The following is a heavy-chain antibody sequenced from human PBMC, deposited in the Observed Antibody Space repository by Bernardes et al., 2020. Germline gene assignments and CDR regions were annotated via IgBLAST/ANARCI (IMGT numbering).Heavy chain of an antibody. V-gene: IGHV3-43*01. CDR2: ISGDGGST. J-gene: IGHJ4*02. CDR3: AKDFSSSWCFDY. Sequence: GGSLRLSCVVSGFTFDHYTMHWVRQAPGKGLQWVSLISGDGGSTYYADSVKGRFTISRDNSKDSLYLQMNSLRTEDTALYYCAKDFSSSWCFDYWGQGTLVTVSS. CDR1: GFTFDHYT. D-gene: IGHD6-13*01.